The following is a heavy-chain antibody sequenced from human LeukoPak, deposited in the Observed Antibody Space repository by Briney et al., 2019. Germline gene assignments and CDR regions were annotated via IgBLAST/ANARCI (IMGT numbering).Heavy chain of an antibody. D-gene: IGHD3-10*01. J-gene: IGHJ5*02. CDR1: GYTFTGYY. Sequence: ASVKVSCKASGYTFTGYYMHWVRQAPGQGLEWMGTIDPSGGSTDYAQRFQGRVTLTRDTSTNTVYMELSSLTSDDTAVYYCARDLGLRGVTNWFDPWGQGTLVTVSS. V-gene: IGHV1-46*01. CDR3: ARDLGLRGVTNWFDP. CDR2: IDPSGGST.